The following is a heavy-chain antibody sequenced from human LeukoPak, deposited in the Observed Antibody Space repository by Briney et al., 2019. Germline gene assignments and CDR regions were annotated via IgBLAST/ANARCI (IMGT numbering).Heavy chain of an antibody. Sequence: SETLSLTCTVSGGSISSSSYYWGWIRQPPGKGLEWIGRIYTSGSTNYNPSLKSRVTISVDTSKNQFSLKLSSVTAADTAVYYCARDRGEVLWFGESPFYYYYMDVWGKGTTVTVSS. CDR3: ARDRGEVLWFGESPFYYYYMDV. V-gene: IGHV4-61*02. D-gene: IGHD3-10*01. J-gene: IGHJ6*03. CDR2: IYTSGST. CDR1: GGSISSSSYY.